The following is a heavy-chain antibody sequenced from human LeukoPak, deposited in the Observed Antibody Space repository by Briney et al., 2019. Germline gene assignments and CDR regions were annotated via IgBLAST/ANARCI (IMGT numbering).Heavy chain of an antibody. CDR1: GGSFSGYY. V-gene: IGHV4-34*01. Sequence: SETLSLTCAVYGGSFSGYYWSWIRQPPGKGLEWIGEINHSGSTNYNPSLKSRVTISVDTSKNQFSLKLSSVTAADTAVYYCARTRGRIMMTFGGVHFDYWGQGTLVTVSS. CDR3: ARTRGRIMMTFGGVHFDY. D-gene: IGHD3-16*01. J-gene: IGHJ4*02. CDR2: INHSGST.